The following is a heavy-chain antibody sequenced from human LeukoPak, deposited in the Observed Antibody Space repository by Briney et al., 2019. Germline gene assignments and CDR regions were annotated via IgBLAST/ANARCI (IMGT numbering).Heavy chain of an antibody. D-gene: IGHD2-2*01. CDR2: ISSSGSTI. V-gene: IGHV3-11*01. J-gene: IGHJ4*02. CDR1: GFTFSDYY. Sequence: PGGSLRLSCAASGFTFSDYYMSWLRQAPGKGLEWVSYISSSGSTIYYADSVKGRFTISRDNAKNSLYLQMNSLRAEDTAVYYCARDDGVVVPAAIADYWGQGTLVTVSS. CDR3: ARDDGVVVPAAIADY.